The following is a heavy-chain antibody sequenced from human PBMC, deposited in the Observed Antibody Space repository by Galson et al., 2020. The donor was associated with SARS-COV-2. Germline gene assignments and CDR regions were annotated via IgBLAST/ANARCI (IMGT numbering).Heavy chain of an antibody. CDR1: GGTFSRYA. CDR3: ARGLPQYYDFWSIPNYYMDV. CDR2: IIPILGIA. D-gene: IGHD3-3*01. J-gene: IGHJ6*03. Sequence: SVKVSCKASGGTFSRYAISWVRQAPGQGLEWTGGIIPILGIANYAQKFQGRVTITADKSTSTAYMELSSLRSEDTAVYYCARGLPQYYDFWSIPNYYMDVWGKGTTVTVSS. V-gene: IGHV1-69*10.